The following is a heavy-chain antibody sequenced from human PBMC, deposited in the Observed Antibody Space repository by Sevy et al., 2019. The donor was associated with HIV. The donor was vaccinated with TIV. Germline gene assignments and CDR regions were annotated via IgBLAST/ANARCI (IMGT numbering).Heavy chain of an antibody. V-gene: IGHV3-11*06. J-gene: IGHJ4*02. CDR2: ISSGSTYT. D-gene: IGHD4-17*01. CDR3: ARSRSNYGDSYFDY. CDR1: GFTFSAYY. Sequence: GGSLRLSCAASGFTFSAYYMTWIRQAPGKGLEWVSYISSGSTYTNYADSVRGRFTVSRDNAKKSLYLQMNSLRAEETAVYYCARSRSNYGDSYFDYWGQGTLVTVS.